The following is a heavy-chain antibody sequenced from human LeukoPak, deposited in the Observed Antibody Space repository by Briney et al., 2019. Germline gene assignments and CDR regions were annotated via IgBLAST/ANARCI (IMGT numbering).Heavy chain of an antibody. D-gene: IGHD5-12*01. CDR2: IHYTGST. J-gene: IGHJ4*02. V-gene: IGHV4-39*01. Sequence: TSETLSLTCTVSGGSISRSSYYWGWIRQPPGKGLEWIGSIHYTGSTYYNPSLKSRVTISVDTSKNQFSLKVSSVTAADTVVYYCARLYSGYDPPDYWGQGTLVTVSS. CDR1: GGSISRSSYY. CDR3: ARLYSGYDPPDY.